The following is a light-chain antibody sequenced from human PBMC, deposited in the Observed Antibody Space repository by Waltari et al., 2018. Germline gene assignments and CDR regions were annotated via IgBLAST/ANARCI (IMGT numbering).Light chain of an antibody. J-gene: IGKJ2*01. Sequence: DIVMTQSPDSLAVSLGERATINCKSSQSVLYSSNNKNYLAWYQQKPGQPPKLLIYWASTRESGVPDRFSGSGSGTDFTLTISRLQVEDFAIYYCQQSYSRPYTFGQGTRLEIK. CDR2: WAS. CDR3: QQSYSRPYT. CDR1: QSVLYSSNNKNY. V-gene: IGKV4-1*01.